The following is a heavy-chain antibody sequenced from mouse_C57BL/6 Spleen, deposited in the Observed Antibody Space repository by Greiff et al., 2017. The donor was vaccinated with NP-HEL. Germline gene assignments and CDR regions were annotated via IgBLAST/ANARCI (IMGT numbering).Heavy chain of an antibody. CDR3: AMVTTGGTMDY. J-gene: IGHJ4*01. V-gene: IGHV1-7*01. Sequence: QVQLQQSGAELAKPGASVKLSCKASGYTFTSYWMHWVKQRPGQGLEWIGYINPSSGYTKYNQKFKDKATLTVDKSSSTAYMQLSSLTYEDSAVYYCAMVTTGGTMDYWGQGTSVTVSS. CDR1: GYTFTSYW. D-gene: IGHD2-2*01. CDR2: INPSSGYT.